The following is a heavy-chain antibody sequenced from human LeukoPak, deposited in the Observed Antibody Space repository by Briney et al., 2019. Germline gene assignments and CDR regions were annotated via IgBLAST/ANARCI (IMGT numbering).Heavy chain of an antibody. CDR1: GYTFTSYY. Sequence: ASVNVSCKASGYTFTSYYMHWVRQAPGQGLEWTGWINPNSGGTNYAQKSQGRVTMTRDTSISTAYMELSRLRSDDTAVYYCARSGYYYSAFDIWGQGTMVTVSS. J-gene: IGHJ3*02. CDR2: INPNSGGT. V-gene: IGHV1-2*02. D-gene: IGHD3-22*01. CDR3: ARSGYYYSAFDI.